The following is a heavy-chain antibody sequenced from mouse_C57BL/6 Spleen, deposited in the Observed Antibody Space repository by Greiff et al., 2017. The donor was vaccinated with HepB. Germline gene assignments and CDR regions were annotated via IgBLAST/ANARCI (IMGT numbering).Heavy chain of an antibody. D-gene: IGHD1-1*01. V-gene: IGHV1-15*01. CDR3: IRLGNYYGSSMDY. J-gene: IGHJ4*01. Sequence: QVQLKQSGAELVRPGASVTLSCKASGYTFTDYEMHWVKQTPVHGLEWIGAIDPETGGTAYNQKFKGKAILTADKSSSTAYMELRSLTSEDSAVYYCIRLGNYYGSSMDYWGQGTSVTVSS. CDR2: IDPETGGT. CDR1: GYTFTDYE.